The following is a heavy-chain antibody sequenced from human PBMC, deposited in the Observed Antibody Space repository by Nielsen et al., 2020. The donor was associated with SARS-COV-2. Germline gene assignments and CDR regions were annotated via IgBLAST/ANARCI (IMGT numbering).Heavy chain of an antibody. V-gene: IGHV3-30-3*01. CDR1: GFTFSSYA. D-gene: IGHD1-14*01. J-gene: IGHJ6*03. CDR3: ARDPGGAYYYYYYMDV. Sequence: GESLKISCAASGFTFSSYAMHWVRQAPGKGLEWVAVISYDGSNKYYADSVKGRFTISRDNAKNSLYLQMNSLRDEDTAVYYCARDPGGAYYYYYYMDVWGKGTTVTVSS. CDR2: ISYDGSNK.